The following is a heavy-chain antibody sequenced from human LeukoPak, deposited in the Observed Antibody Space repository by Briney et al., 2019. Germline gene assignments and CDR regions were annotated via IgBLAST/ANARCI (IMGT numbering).Heavy chain of an antibody. CDR3: ARDPVVRGVITSSISNDY. D-gene: IGHD3-10*01. V-gene: IGHV1-2*02. J-gene: IGHJ4*02. CDR1: GYTFTDYY. Sequence: ASVKVSCKTSGYTFTDYYMHWVRQAPGQGLEWMGWINPNSGGTNYAQKFQGRVTMTRDTSISTAYMELSRLRSDDTAVYYCARDPVVRGVITSSISNDYWGQGTLVTVSS. CDR2: INPNSGGT.